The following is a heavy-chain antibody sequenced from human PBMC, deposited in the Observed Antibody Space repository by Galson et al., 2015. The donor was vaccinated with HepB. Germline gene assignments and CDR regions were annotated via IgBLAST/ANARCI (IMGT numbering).Heavy chain of an antibody. CDR3: ARVRGMVRGVIGLDYYYGMDV. V-gene: IGHV1-18*01. CDR1: GYTFTSYG. D-gene: IGHD3-10*01. Sequence: SVKVSCKASGYTFTSYGISWVRQAPGQGLGWMGWISAYNGNTNYAQKLQGRVTMTTDTSTSTAYMELRSLRSDDTAVYYCARVRGMVRGVIGLDYYYGMDVWGQGTTVTVSS. CDR2: ISAYNGNT. J-gene: IGHJ6*02.